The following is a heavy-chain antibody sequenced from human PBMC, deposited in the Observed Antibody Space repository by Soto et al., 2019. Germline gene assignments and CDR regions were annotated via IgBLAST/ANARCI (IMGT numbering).Heavy chain of an antibody. CDR2: IRRIAYGGTT. J-gene: IGHJ4*02. CDR1: GFTFSFYP. V-gene: IGHV3-49*02. Sequence: GGSLRLSCAASGFTFSFYPMSWVRLTPGKGLEWVGFIRRIAYGGTTDYAASVKGRFTISRDDSRKIVYLQMSRLKIEDTAVYYCSRSLAIDFDSWGQGTLVTVSS. CDR3: SRSLAIDFDS.